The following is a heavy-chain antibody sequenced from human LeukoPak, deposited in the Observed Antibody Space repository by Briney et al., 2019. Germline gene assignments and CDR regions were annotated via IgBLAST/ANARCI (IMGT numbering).Heavy chain of an antibody. J-gene: IGHJ4*02. CDR1: GYTFTDYY. V-gene: IGHV1-2*02. CDR3: ARTDNKYDSRLLFN. CDR2: VNPHSGGT. D-gene: IGHD3-22*01. Sequence: GASVKVSCKASGYTFTDYYIHWVRQAPGHGLEWMGWVNPHSGGTNFAQRFRGRVTLTRDTSVTTAYMEFNRPESDDTAIYYCARTDNKYDSRLLFNWGQGTQIIVSS.